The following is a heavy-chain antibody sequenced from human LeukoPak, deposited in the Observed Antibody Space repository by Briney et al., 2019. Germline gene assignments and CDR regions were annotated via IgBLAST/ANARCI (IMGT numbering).Heavy chain of an antibody. Sequence: GGSLRLSCSASGFTFNNYAMSWVRQAPGKGLQWVSTISGRGGSAYYKDSVRGRFSITRDQSKNTLYLQMNSLRVEDTAIYYCAKGMGERDSGWPRGPPDYWGQGSLVTVSS. J-gene: IGHJ4*02. CDR3: AKGMGERDSGWPRGPPDY. CDR2: ISGRGGSA. V-gene: IGHV3-23*01. CDR1: GFTFNNYA. D-gene: IGHD6-19*01.